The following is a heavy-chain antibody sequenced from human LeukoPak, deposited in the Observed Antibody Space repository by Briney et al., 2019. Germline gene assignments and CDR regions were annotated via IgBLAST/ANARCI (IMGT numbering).Heavy chain of an antibody. CDR2: IYYSGST. V-gene: IGHV4-59*01. D-gene: IGHD2-15*01. Sequence: SETLSLTCTVSGGSISSYYWSWIRQPPGKGLEWIGYIYYSGSTKYNPSLKSRVTISVNTSKNQLSLKLSSVTAADTAVYYCARQVVAAATLSAFEIWGQGTMVTVSS. CDR3: ARQVVAAATLSAFEI. CDR1: GGSISSYY. J-gene: IGHJ3*02.